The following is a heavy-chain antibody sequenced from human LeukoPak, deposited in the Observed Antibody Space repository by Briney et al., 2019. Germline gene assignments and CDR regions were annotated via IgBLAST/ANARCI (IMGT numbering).Heavy chain of an antibody. V-gene: IGHV1-8*02. CDR1: GYTFKNYD. Sequence: ASVKVSCKASGYTFKNYDINWVRQATGQGLEWMGWMNPNSGNTGFAQKFQDRVSMTRDTSINTAYMELSSLRSEDTAVYYCARRRGITGNNWFDPWGQGTLVTVSS. CDR2: MNPNSGNT. J-gene: IGHJ5*02. D-gene: IGHD1-20*01. CDR3: ARRRGITGNNWFDP.